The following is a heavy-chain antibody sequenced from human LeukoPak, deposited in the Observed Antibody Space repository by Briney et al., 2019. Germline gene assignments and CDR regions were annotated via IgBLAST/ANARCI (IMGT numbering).Heavy chain of an antibody. CDR3: ARRLHYFDY. V-gene: IGHV4-39*01. J-gene: IGHJ4*02. CDR2: IRYSGTT. Sequence: PSEALSLTCTVSGGSISSTYDHWVWIRQPPGKGLEWMGSIRYSGTTYYNPSLKGRVTIFVDTSNNQFSLRLSSVTAADTAVYYCARRLHYFDYGGQGSLVTVSS. D-gene: IGHD2-21*02. CDR1: GGSISSTYDH.